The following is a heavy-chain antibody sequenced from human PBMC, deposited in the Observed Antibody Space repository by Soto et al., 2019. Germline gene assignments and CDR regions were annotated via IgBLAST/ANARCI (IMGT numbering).Heavy chain of an antibody. V-gene: IGHV1-18*01. J-gene: IGHJ5*02. CDR3: ARESAYYDFWSGYYVPSAFDP. CDR2: ISAYNGNT. D-gene: IGHD3-3*01. CDR1: GSTFTSYG. Sequence: ASVKVSCKASGSTFTSYGNSWVRQAPGQGLEWMGWISAYNGNTNYAQKLQGRVTMTTDTSTSTASMDLRSLRSDDTAVYYCARESAYYDFWSGYYVPSAFDPWGQGTLVTVSS.